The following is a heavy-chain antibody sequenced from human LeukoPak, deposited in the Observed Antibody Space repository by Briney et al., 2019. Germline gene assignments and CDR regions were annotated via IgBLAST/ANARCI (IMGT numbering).Heavy chain of an antibody. J-gene: IGHJ4*02. CDR1: GGSISSSSYY. CDR3: ARRYCSSTSCYGYFDY. D-gene: IGHD2-2*01. Sequence: PSETLSLTCTVSGGSISSSSYYWGWIRQPPGKGLEWIGSIYYSGSTYYNPSLKSRVTISVDTSKNQFSLKLSSVTAADTAVYYCARRYCSSTSCYGYFDYWGQGTLVTVSS. V-gene: IGHV4-39*01. CDR2: IYYSGST.